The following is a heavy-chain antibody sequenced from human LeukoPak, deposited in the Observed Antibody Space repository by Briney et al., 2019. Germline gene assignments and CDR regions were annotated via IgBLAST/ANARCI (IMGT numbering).Heavy chain of an antibody. J-gene: IGHJ6*03. CDR2: IYHTGRT. CDR3: ARGAGYSDHIQFFYYMDV. D-gene: IGHD4-17*01. CDR1: GGSVSSNDYY. Sequence: PSETLSLTCTVSGGSVSSNDYYWSWIRQSPGKGLEWIGHIYHTGRTSYNPSLGSRVSISMDTSKKEFSLQLSSVTAADSAIYYCARGAGYSDHIQFFYYMDVWGTGTTVTVSS. V-gene: IGHV4-30-4*08.